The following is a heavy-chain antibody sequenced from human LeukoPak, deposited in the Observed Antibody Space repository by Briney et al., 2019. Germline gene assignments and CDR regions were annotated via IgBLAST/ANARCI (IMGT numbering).Heavy chain of an antibody. V-gene: IGHV4-34*01. J-gene: IGHJ4*02. CDR3: ASGDYYDSSGYYVYYFDD. CDR2: INHSGIF. CDR1: GGSFNRYF. D-gene: IGHD3-22*01. Sequence: PSEALSLTCTVYGGSFNRYFYSWIRQPPGKGLEWIGEINHSGIFDYNPSLKSRVTISVDTSKKQFSLKLSSVTAADTAVYYCASGDYYDSSGYYVYYFDDWGQGTLVTVSS.